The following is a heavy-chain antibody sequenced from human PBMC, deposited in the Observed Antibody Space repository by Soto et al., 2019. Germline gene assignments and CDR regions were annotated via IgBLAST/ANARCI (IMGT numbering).Heavy chain of an antibody. J-gene: IGHJ6*02. Sequence: PGGSLRLSCAASGFTVGSNYMSWVRQAPGKGLEWVSVIYSEGTPYYADSVKGRFTISRENSNNTLYLHMNNLRAEDTAVYYCARRTYYDILTGSYYYYAMDVWGQGTTVTVSS. CDR3: ARRTYYDILTGSYYYYAMDV. V-gene: IGHV3-53*01. CDR2: IYSEGTP. D-gene: IGHD3-9*01. CDR1: GFTVGSNY.